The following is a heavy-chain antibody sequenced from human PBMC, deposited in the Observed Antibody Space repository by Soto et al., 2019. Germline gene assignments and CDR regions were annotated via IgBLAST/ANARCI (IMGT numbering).Heavy chain of an antibody. Sequence: GGSLRLSCNASGFTVSSSYMSWVRQAPGMGLEWVAVIESGGTAHYADSVKGRFTISRDNPNNIIYLQLHTLRAEDTAVYYCAKVLGPLKRLNYVFYGLGVWGQGTTVTVSS. D-gene: IGHD3-16*01. CDR1: GFTVSSSY. CDR3: AKVLGPLKRLNYVFYGLGV. V-gene: IGHV3-53*01. CDR2: IESGGTA. J-gene: IGHJ6*02.